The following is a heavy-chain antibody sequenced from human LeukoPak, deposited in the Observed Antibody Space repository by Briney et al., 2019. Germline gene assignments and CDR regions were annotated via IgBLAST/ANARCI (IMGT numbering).Heavy chain of an antibody. V-gene: IGHV3-74*01. Sequence: PGRSLRLSCAASGFTFSSDWMHWVRQAPGKGLVWVSRINSDGSTINYADSVKGRFTISRDNAKNTLYLQMNSLRAEDTAVYYCARALGSSLDYWGQGTLVPVSS. J-gene: IGHJ4*02. D-gene: IGHD1-26*01. CDR3: ARALGSSLDY. CDR1: GFTFSSDW. CDR2: INSDGSTI.